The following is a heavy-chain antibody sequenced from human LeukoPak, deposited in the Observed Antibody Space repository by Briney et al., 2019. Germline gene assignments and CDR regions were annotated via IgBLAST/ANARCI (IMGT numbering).Heavy chain of an antibody. Sequence: GGSLRLSCAASGFTFSSYGMHWVRQAPGKGLEWVAFIRYDGSNKYYADSVKGRFTISRDNSKNTLYLQMNSLRAEDTAVYYCAKDSRPGSTVTTYYYYMDVWGKGTTVTISS. CDR3: AKDSRPGSTVTTYYYYMDV. CDR2: IRYDGSNK. D-gene: IGHD4-17*01. CDR1: GFTFSSYG. J-gene: IGHJ6*03. V-gene: IGHV3-30*02.